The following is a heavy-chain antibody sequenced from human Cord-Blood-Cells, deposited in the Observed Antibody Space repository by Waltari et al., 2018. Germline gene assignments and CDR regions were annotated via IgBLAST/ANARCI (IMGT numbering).Heavy chain of an antibody. Sequence: QVQLVESGGGVVQPGRSLRLSCAASGFTFSSYGMHWVRPAPGKGLEGVAVIWYDGSNKYYADSVKGRFTISRDNSKNTLYLQMNSLRAEDTAVYYCARDIAAAGTLPFDYWGQGTLVTVSS. CDR3: ARDIAAAGTLPFDY. CDR2: IWYDGSNK. CDR1: GFTFSSYG. V-gene: IGHV3-33*01. D-gene: IGHD6-13*01. J-gene: IGHJ4*02.